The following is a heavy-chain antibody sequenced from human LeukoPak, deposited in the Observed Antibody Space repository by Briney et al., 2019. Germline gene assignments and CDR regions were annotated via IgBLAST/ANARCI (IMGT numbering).Heavy chain of an antibody. D-gene: IGHD3-16*01. V-gene: IGHV3-23*01. Sequence: GGSLRLSCAASGFTFSSYAISWVRQAPGKGLEWVSTITDSGGSTYYVDSVKGRSTISRDNSKNTLYLQMNSLRAEDTAVYYCAVLGAPRWGRGPLVTVSS. CDR2: ITDSGGST. CDR1: GFTFSSYA. CDR3: AVLGAPR. J-gene: IGHJ4*02.